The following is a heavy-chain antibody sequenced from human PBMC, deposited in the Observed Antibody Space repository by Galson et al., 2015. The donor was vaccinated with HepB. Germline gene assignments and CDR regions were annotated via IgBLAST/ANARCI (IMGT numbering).Heavy chain of an antibody. CDR1: GFTLSDYY. CDR2: ISSSSSYT. V-gene: IGHV3-11*06. J-gene: IGHJ6*02. D-gene: IGHD1-1*01. Sequence: SLRLSCAASGFTLSDYYMSWIRQAPGKGLEWVSYISSSSSYTNYADSVKGRFTISRDNAKNSLYLQMNSLRAEDTAVYYCARDTRYYGMDVWGQGTTVTVSS. CDR3: ARDTRYYGMDV.